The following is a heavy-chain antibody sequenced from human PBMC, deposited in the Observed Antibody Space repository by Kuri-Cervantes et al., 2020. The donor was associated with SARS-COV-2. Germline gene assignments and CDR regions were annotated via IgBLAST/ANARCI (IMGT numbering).Heavy chain of an antibody. CDR1: GGSISSSSYY. CDR2: IYYSGSA. D-gene: IGHD3-22*01. CDR3: ARDRGWLSL. Sequence: GSLRLSCTVSGGSISSSSYYWGWIRQPPGKGLEWIGSIYYSGSAYYNPSLKSRVTISVDRSKNQFSLKLSSVTAADTAVYYCARDRGWLSLWGQGTLVTVSS. V-gene: IGHV4-39*07. J-gene: IGHJ4*02.